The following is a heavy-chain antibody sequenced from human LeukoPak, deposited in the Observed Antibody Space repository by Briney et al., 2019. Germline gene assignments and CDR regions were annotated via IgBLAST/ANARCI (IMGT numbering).Heavy chain of an antibody. D-gene: IGHD6-6*01. Sequence: PGRSLRLSCAASGFTFSSYAMHWVRQAPGKGLEWVAVISYDGSNKYYADSVKGRFTISRDNSKNTLYLQMNSLRAEDTAVYYCARDPSSLYSSSSDVDYWGQGTLVTVSS. V-gene: IGHV3-30-3*01. CDR3: ARDPSSLYSSSSDVDY. CDR2: ISYDGSNK. J-gene: IGHJ4*02. CDR1: GFTFSSYA.